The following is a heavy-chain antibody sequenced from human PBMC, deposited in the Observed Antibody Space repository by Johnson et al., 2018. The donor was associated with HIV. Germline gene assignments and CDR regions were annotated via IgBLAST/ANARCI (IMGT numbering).Heavy chain of an antibody. J-gene: IGHJ3*02. CDR2: IYSGGTT. CDR1: GFTFSTYG. CDR3: ARAYIYDAFDI. V-gene: IGHV3-NL1*01. D-gene: IGHD3-16*01. Sequence: QVQLVESGGGVVQPGRSLRLSCAASGFTFSTYGMHWVRQAPGKGLEWVSVIYSGGTTYYADSVKGRFTISRDNSKNTLYLQMNSLRAEDTAVYYCARAYIYDAFDIWGQGTMVSVSS.